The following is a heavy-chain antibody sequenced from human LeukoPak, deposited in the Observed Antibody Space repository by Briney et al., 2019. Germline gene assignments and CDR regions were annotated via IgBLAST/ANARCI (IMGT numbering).Heavy chain of an antibody. CDR1: GFSFSDYG. J-gene: IGHJ4*02. CDR3: ARDSRRVGATGGSDY. D-gene: IGHD1-26*01. Sequence: PGGSLKLSCAGSGFSFSDYGMHWVRQAPGKGLEWVANIKQDGSEKNYVDSVKGRSTISRDNAKNSLYLQLNSLRADDTAVYYCARDSRRVGATGGSDYWGQGTLVTVSS. V-gene: IGHV3-7*03. CDR2: IKQDGSEK.